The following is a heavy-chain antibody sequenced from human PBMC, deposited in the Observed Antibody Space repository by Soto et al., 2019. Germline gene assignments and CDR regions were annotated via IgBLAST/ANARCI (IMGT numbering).Heavy chain of an antibody. Sequence: QVQLQQSGPGLVKPSQTLSLTCAISGDSVSSNSAAWNWIRQSPSRGLEWLGRTYYRSKWYNDYAVSVKSRITINPDTSKNQFSLQLNSVTPEDTAVYYCARGTFPFYDFWSGPRFDAFDIWGQGTMVTVSS. CDR2: TYYRSKWYN. D-gene: IGHD3-3*01. CDR1: GDSVSSNSAA. CDR3: ARGTFPFYDFWSGPRFDAFDI. J-gene: IGHJ3*02. V-gene: IGHV6-1*01.